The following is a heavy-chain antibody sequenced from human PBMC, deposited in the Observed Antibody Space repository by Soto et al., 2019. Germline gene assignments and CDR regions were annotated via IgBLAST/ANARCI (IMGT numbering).Heavy chain of an antibody. J-gene: IGHJ3*01. CDR3: ARRGIVTMSGFDALDV. D-gene: IGHD3-3*01. CDR2: IVVAGDT. V-gene: IGHV3-13*01. Sequence: DVLLVESGGGLVQPGGSLRLSCTTSGFTFSTYDMHWVRQVTGKGLEWVSGIVVAGDTYYPDSVKGRFTISRENAKNSLYLQMDSLRVEDTAVYYCARRGIVTMSGFDALDVWGLGTKVTVSS. CDR1: GFTFSTYD.